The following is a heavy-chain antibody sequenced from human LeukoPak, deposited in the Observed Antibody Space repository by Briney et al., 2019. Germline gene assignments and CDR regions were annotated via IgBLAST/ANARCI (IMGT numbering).Heavy chain of an antibody. D-gene: IGHD1-1*01. CDR3: ARVTEWNDFDY. V-gene: IGHV4-59*01. CDR1: IGSFSGYH. CDR2: IHSSGST. J-gene: IGHJ4*02. Sequence: PSETLSLTCAVYIGSFSGYHWSWIRQPPGKGLEWIGYIHSSGSTNYNPSVKSRVTISVDTSKNQFSLKLSSVTAADTAVYYCARVTEWNDFDYWGQGTLVTVSS.